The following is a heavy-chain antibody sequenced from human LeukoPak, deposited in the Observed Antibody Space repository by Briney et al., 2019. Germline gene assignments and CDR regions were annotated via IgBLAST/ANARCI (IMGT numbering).Heavy chain of an antibody. D-gene: IGHD6-6*01. V-gene: IGHV3-23*01. J-gene: IGHJ6*03. Sequence: GGSLRLSCAASGFTFSSYAMSWVRQAPGKGLEWVSSISGSGGSTYYADSVKGRFTISRANAKNSLYLQMNSLRAEDTAVYYCARDHWSIAARPNYMDFWGKGTTVTVSS. CDR1: GFTFSSYA. CDR2: ISGSGGST. CDR3: ARDHWSIAARPNYMDF.